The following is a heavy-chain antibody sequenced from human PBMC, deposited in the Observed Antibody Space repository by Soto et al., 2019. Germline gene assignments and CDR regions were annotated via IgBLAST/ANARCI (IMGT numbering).Heavy chain of an antibody. D-gene: IGHD3-10*01. CDR3: ARVPGSYYMPDFDY. CDR1: GFTFSSYA. J-gene: IGHJ4*02. Sequence: GGSLRLSCAASGFTFSSYAMHWVRQAPGKGLEWVAVISYDGSNKYYADSVKGRFTISRDNSKNTLYLQMNSLRAEDTAVYYCARVPGSYYMPDFDYWGQGTLVTVS. CDR2: ISYDGSNK. V-gene: IGHV3-30-3*01.